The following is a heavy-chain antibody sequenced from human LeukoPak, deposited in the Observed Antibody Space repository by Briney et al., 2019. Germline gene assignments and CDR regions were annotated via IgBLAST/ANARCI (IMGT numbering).Heavy chain of an antibody. J-gene: IGHJ4*02. V-gene: IGHV4-34*01. CDR1: GGSFSGYY. CDR2: INHSGST. CDR3: ARRTVVVVAATPFDY. Sequence: SGTLSLTCAVYGGSFSGYYWSWIRQPPGKRLEWIGEINHSGSTNYNPSLKSRVTISVDTSKNQFSLKLSSVTAADTAVYYCARRTVVVVAATPFDYWGQGTLVTVSS. D-gene: IGHD2-15*01.